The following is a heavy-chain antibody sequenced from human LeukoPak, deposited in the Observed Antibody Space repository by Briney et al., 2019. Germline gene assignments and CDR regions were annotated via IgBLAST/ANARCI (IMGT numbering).Heavy chain of an antibody. D-gene: IGHD2-2*01. CDR1: GGSISSYY. CDR3: ARHSRYCSSTSCRLNWFDP. J-gene: IGHJ5*02. V-gene: IGHV4-39*01. CDR2: IYYSGST. Sequence: SETLSLTCTVSGGSISSYYWGWIRQPPGKGLEWIGSIYYSGSTYYNPSLKSRVTISVDTSKNQFSLKLSSVTAADTAVYYCARHSRYCSSTSCRLNWFDPWGQGTLVTVSS.